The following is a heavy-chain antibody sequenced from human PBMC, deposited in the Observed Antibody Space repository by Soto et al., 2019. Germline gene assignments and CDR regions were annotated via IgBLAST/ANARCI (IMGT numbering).Heavy chain of an antibody. CDR2: IYYSGST. CDR3: AREFCTSTTCFGMLDY. CDR1: GGSIRSYF. D-gene: IGHD2-2*01. Sequence: QVQLQESGPGLVKPSETLSLTCAVSGGSIRSYFWSWIRQPPGKGLEGIGYIYYSGSTNYNPFLKSRVTISMDTSQNRLSLKLSSVTAADTAVYFCAREFCTSTTCFGMLDYWGQGALVTVSS. J-gene: IGHJ4*02. V-gene: IGHV4-59*01.